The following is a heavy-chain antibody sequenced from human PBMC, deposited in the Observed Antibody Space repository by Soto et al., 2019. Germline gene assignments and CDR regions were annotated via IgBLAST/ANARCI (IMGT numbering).Heavy chain of an antibody. Sequence: QVQLVESGGGVVQPGRSLRLSCAASGFTFSSYAMHWVRQAPGKGLEWVAVISYDGSNKYYADSAKGRFTISRDNSKNTLYLQMNSLRAEGTAVYYCARDGRLRSYYFDYWGQGTLVTVSS. CDR3: ARDGRLRSYYFDY. CDR2: ISYDGSNK. CDR1: GFTFSSYA. D-gene: IGHD5-12*01. V-gene: IGHV3-30-3*01. J-gene: IGHJ4*02.